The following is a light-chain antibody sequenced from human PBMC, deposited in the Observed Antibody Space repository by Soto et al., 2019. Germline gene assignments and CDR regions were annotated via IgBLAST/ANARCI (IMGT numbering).Light chain of an antibody. J-gene: IGKJ4*01. CDR1: QDIRSR. CDR2: SAT. V-gene: IGKV1-12*01. Sequence: IEMTQSPSSVSASVGDRVTITCRASQDIRSRLAWYQHKPGKAPNLLIYSATTLKSGFPYRFSGSGSGTYFTLNIRSLQPEDFATYYCQQGNILPPVFGVGTRVEI. CDR3: QQGNILPPV.